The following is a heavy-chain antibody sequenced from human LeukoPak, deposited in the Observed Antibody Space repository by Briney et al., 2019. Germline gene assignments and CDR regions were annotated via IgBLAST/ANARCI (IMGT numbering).Heavy chain of an antibody. CDR1: GFIANSYA. J-gene: IGHJ5*02. CDR2: IYSDGVT. Sequence: GGSLRLSCAASGFIANSYAMSWVRQAPGKGLAWVSPIYSDGVTQYADSVKGRFTISRDNSKNTLYLQMNSLRDEDTAVYFCARDRAEGKTWVEFDPWGQGTLVTVSS. CDR3: ARDRAEGKTWVEFDP. V-gene: IGHV3-66*02.